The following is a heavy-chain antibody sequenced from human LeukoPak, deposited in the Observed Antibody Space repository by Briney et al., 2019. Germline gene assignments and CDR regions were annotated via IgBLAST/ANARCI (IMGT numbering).Heavy chain of an antibody. CDR1: GGSFSIYY. J-gene: IGHJ4*02. Sequence: PSETLSLTCSVSGGSFSIYYWSWIRQPAGKGLEWIGRIYTSGSTHYNPSLKSRVTMSVDTSKNQFSLQLNSVTAADTAVYYCAREKYYYGSGSYYPDYWGQGTLVTVSS. D-gene: IGHD3-10*01. CDR2: IYTSGST. CDR3: AREKYYYGSGSYYPDY. V-gene: IGHV4-4*07.